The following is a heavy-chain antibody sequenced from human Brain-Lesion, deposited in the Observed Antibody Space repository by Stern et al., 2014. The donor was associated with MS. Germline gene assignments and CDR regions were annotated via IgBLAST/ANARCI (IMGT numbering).Heavy chain of an antibody. D-gene: IGHD3-3*01. J-gene: IGHJ6*02. CDR1: GFTFGNYW. CDR2: IKDDGTGK. Sequence: EVQLVESGGGLVQPGGSLTISCTAAGFTFGNYWMTWVRQAPGKGLEWVANIKDDGTGKNYVESVKGRFHISRDNARNSLYLQMNSRRVEDTALYYCARVYNTIYGIVTQRGSGMDVWGQGTTVIVSS. V-gene: IGHV3-7*01. CDR3: ARVYNTIYGIVTQRGSGMDV.